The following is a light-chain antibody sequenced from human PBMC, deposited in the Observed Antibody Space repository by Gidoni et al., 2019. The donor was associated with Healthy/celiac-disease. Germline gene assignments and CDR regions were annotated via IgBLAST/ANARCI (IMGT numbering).Light chain of an antibody. V-gene: IGKV3-15*01. Sequence: EIVLTQSPATLSVSPGERATLSCRASPSVSSNLAWYQQKPVQAPRLLIYGASTRATGIPARFSGSGSGTEFTLTISSLQSEDFAVYDCQQYNNWPPWTFGQGTKVEIK. CDR2: GAS. CDR1: PSVSSN. J-gene: IGKJ1*01. CDR3: QQYNNWPPWT.